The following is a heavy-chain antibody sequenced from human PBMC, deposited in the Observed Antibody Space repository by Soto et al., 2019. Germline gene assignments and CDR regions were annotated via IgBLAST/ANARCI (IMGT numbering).Heavy chain of an antibody. CDR2: ISYDGSNQ. CDR3: AKDQASGQGSFDS. CDR1: GFTFNIYG. Sequence: GGSLRLSCAASGFTFNIYGVHWVRQAPDKGLEWVALISYDGSNQYYADSVKGRFTISRDNSKNTLFLQMNSLRADDTAVYYCAKDQASGQGSFDSWGQGTLVTVSS. V-gene: IGHV3-30*18. J-gene: IGHJ4*02.